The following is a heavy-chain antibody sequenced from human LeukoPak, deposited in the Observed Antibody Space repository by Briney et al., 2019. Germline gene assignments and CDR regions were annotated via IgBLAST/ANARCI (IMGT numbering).Heavy chain of an antibody. CDR3: AREYSSSWSPFDY. CDR2: TYYRSKWCN. CDR1: GDSVSSNSAV. J-gene: IGHJ4*02. V-gene: IGHV6-1*01. D-gene: IGHD6-13*01. Sequence: SQTLSLTCAISGDSVSSNSAVWNWIRQSPSRGLEWLGRTYYRSKWCNEYAVSVKSRITINPDTSKNQFSLQLNSVTPEDTAVYYCAREYSSSWSPFDYWGQGTLVTVSS.